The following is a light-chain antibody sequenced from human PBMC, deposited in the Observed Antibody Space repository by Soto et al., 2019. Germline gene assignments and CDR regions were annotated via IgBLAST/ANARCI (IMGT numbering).Light chain of an antibody. V-gene: IGLV3-21*04. CDR2: YDS. CDR1: NIGSKS. CDR3: QVWDSSSDHVV. Sequence: SSELTQPPSVSVAPGKTARITCGGNNIGSKSVHWYQQKPGQAPVLVISYDSDRPSGIPERFSGSNSGSTATLTISRVEAGDEVDYYCQVWDSSSDHVVFGGGTKVTVL. J-gene: IGLJ2*01.